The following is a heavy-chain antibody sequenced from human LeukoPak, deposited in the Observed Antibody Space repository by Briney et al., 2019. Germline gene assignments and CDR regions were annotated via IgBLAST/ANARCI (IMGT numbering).Heavy chain of an antibody. D-gene: IGHD4-17*01. J-gene: IGHJ4*02. Sequence: GGSLRLSCAASGFTFSSYGMHWVRQAPGKGLEWVAFIRYDGSNKYYADSVKGRFTISRDNSKNTLYLQMNSLRAEGTAVYYCAKSSAPTVTLGDGQCWGQGTLVTVSS. CDR1: GFTFSSYG. CDR3: AKSSAPTVTLGDGQC. V-gene: IGHV3-30*02. CDR2: IRYDGSNK.